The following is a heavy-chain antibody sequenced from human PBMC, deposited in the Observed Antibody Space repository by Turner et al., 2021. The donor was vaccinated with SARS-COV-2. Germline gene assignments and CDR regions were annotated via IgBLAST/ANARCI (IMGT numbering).Heavy chain of an antibody. V-gene: IGHV1-24*01. CDR1: GYTLTELS. D-gene: IGHD3-9*01. Sequence: QVQLVQSGAEVKKPGASVKVSCKVSGYTLTELSMHWVRQAPGKGLEWMGGFDPEDGETISAQKFQGRVTMTGDTSTDTAYMELSSLRSEDTAVYYCATDDISTGYYTSFDYWGQGTLVTVSS. J-gene: IGHJ4*02. CDR3: ATDDISTGYYTSFDY. CDR2: FDPEDGET.